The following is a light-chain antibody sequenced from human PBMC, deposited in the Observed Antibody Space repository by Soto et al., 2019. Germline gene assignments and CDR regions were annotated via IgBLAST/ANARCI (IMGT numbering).Light chain of an antibody. Sequence: DIQMTQSPSALSASVGDRATITCRASQGISTYLNWYLQKPGKAPKLLIYGASTLQSGVPSRFSGSGSGTDFTLTISSIQTEEFATYYCQQLNSYTLTFGRGTKVDIK. V-gene: IGKV1-9*01. CDR2: GAS. J-gene: IGKJ4*01. CDR3: QQLNSYTLT. CDR1: QGISTY.